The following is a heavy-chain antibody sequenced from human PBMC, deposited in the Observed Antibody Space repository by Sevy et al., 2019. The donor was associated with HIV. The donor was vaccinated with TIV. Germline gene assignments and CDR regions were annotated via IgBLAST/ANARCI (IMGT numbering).Heavy chain of an antibody. CDR2: ISGSGGSA. CDR3: AKDLTVVRGLFDY. J-gene: IGHJ4*02. D-gene: IGHD2-15*01. Sequence: GGSLRLSCAASGFTFSSYAMSWVRQAPGKGLEWVSAISGSGGSAYYADSVKGRFTISRDNSKNTLYLQMNSLRAEDTAVYYCAKDLTVVRGLFDYWGQRTLVTVSS. V-gene: IGHV3-23*01. CDR1: GFTFSSYA.